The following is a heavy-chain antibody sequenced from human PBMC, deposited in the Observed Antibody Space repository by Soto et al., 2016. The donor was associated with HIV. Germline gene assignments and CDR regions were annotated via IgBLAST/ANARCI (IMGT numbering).Heavy chain of an antibody. CDR2: IKQGGSEK. J-gene: IGHJ4*02. Sequence: EVQVVESGGGLVQPGGSLRLSCAASGFTFSSYWMSWVRQAPGKGLEWVANIKQGGSEKYYLDSVKGRFTISRDNAKNSVYLQMNSLRAEDTAVYYCARGSTVPNYGGQGTLVTVSS. CDR3: ARGSTVPNY. CDR1: GFTFSSYW. V-gene: IGHV3-7*01. D-gene: IGHD4-17*01.